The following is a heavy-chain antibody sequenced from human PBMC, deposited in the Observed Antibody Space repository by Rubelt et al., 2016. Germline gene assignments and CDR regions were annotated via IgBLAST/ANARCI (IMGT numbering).Heavy chain of an antibody. CDR3: ARAPPVTTVMYYFDY. Sequence: GGGLEQPGGSLRLSCAASGFTFSSFAMSWVRQAPGKGLDWVSTISSSGGSTYYADSVKGRFTISRDNSKNTLYLQMNSLRAEETAVYYCARAPPVTTVMYYFDYWGQGTLVTVSS. CDR2: ISSSGGST. D-gene: IGHD4-17*01. CDR1: GFTFSSFA. J-gene: IGHJ4*02. V-gene: IGHV3-23*01.